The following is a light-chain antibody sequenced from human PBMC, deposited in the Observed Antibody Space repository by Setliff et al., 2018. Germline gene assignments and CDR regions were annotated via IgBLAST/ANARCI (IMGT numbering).Light chain of an antibody. CDR1: GTYNY. Sequence: QSALTQPASVSGSPGQSITISCTGTGTYNYVSWYQQHPGKAPQLIIYDVTNRPSGVSNRFSASKSGNTASLTISGLQPEDDADYYCSPYTSNSTYVFGTGTKVTVL. V-gene: IGLV2-14*03. CDR2: DVT. CDR3: SPYTSNSTYV. J-gene: IGLJ1*01.